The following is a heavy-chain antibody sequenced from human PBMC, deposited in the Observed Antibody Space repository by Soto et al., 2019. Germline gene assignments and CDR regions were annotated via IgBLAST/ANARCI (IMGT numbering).Heavy chain of an antibody. V-gene: IGHV4-31*03. CDR2: IYYSGST. CDR3: SGVGQWRVRMDV. J-gene: IGHJ6*02. CDR1: GGSISSGGYY. D-gene: IGHD6-19*01. Sequence: QVQLQESGPGLVKPSQTLSLTCTVSGGSISSGGYYWSWIRQHPGKGLEWIGYIYYSGSTYYNPSLKSRVTIAGDPSKNQFSLELSSVTAADTAVYYWSGVGQWRVRMDVWGQGTTVTVSS.